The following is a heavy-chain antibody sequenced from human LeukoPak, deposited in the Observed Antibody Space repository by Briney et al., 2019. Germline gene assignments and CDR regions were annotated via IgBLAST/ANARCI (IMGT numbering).Heavy chain of an antibody. CDR2: INPSGGST. V-gene: IGHV1-46*01. J-gene: IGHJ6*02. CDR3: AREGGYYDSSGTLDV. D-gene: IGHD3-22*01. Sequence: GASVKVSCKASGYTFTSYDINWVRQAPGQGLEWMGIINPSGGSTSYAQKFQGRVTMTRDTSTSTVYMELSSLRSEDTAVYYCAREGGYYDSSGTLDVWGQGTTVTVSS. CDR1: GYTFTSYD.